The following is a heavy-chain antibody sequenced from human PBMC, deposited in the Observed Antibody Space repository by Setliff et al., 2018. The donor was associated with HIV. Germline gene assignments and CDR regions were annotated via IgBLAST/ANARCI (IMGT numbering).Heavy chain of an antibody. V-gene: IGHV4-39*01. CDR2: IYYSGST. J-gene: IGHJ5*02. D-gene: IGHD3-22*01. CDR1: GGSISSSSYY. Sequence: LSLTCTVSGGSISSSSYYWGWIRQPPGKGLEWIGNIYYSGSTYYNPSLKSRVTISVDTSENQFSLRLNSVTAADTAVYYCARYRYYYDSSGYGRWFDPWGQGTLVTV. CDR3: ARYRYYYDSSGYGRWFDP.